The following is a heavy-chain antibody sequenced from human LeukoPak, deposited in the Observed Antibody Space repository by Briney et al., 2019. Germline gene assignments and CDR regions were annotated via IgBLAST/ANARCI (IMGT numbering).Heavy chain of an antibody. CDR1: GYTFTGYY. CDR2: INPSDDST. CDR3: VRDDRIAVAGPYYFDY. Sequence: ASVKVFCKASGYTFTGYYMHWVRQAPGQGLEWMGIINPSDDSTSYAQKFQGRFTMTRDTSTNTVYMELYSLRSEDTAVYYCVRDDRIAVAGPYYFDYWGQGTLVTVSS. D-gene: IGHD6-19*01. J-gene: IGHJ4*02. V-gene: IGHV1-46*01.